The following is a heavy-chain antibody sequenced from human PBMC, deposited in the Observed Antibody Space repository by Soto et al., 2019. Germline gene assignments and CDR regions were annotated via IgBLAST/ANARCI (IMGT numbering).Heavy chain of an antibody. V-gene: IGHV1-18*01. D-gene: IGHD3-22*01. J-gene: IGHJ3*02. CDR3: ARVAYYYDTSGRGAFDI. Sequence: ASVKVSCKASGYTFTNYGISWVRQAPGQGLEWTGWISAYNGNTNYAQKLQGRVTMTTDTSTSTAYMELRSLRSDDTAVYYCARVAYYYDTSGRGAFDIWGQGTMVTVSS. CDR1: GYTFTNYG. CDR2: ISAYNGNT.